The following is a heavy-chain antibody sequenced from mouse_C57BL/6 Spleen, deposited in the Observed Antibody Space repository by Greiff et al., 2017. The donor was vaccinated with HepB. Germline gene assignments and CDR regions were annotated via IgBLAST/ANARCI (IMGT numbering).Heavy chain of an antibody. CDR1: GFSLTSYG. D-gene: IGHD4-1*01. CDR2: IWSGGST. CDR3: ARLTGTGDYFDY. J-gene: IGHJ2*01. Sequence: QVQLKQSGPGLVQPSQSLSITCTVSGFSLTSYGVHWVRQSPGKGLEWLGVIWSGGSTDYNAAFISRLSISKDNSKSQVFFKMNSLQADDTAIYYCARLTGTGDYFDYWGQGTTLTVSS. V-gene: IGHV2-2*01.